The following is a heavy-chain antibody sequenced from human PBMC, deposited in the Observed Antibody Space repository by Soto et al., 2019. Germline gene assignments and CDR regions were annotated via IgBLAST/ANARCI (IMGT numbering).Heavy chain of an antibody. V-gene: IGHV1-58*01. CDR3: AAELYSGGRCCSFDI. CDR2: IIFGSGQT. Sequence: GCSVNFSFKTSGFTFGNSAVQSVRQTLGQRLEWIGWIIFGSGQTKSSQFLQERITITRDMSTTTAYMELSSLRSDETAVYYCAAELYSGGRCCSFDIWGQGTMVT. J-gene: IGHJ3*02. D-gene: IGHD2-15*01. CDR1: GFTFGNSA.